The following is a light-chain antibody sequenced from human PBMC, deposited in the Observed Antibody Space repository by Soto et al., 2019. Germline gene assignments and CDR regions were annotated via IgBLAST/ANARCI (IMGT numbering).Light chain of an antibody. CDR2: DAS. CDR3: HQYGSSPPWT. V-gene: IGKV3-20*01. J-gene: IGKJ1*01. CDR1: QSISRT. Sequence: EIVLTQSPDTLSVSPGARATLSCRASQSISRTLAWYQQKSGQPPRLLIYDASTRATDFPDRFSGSGSGTDFTLTISRLEPEDFAVYDCHQYGSSPPWTVGQGTKVDIK.